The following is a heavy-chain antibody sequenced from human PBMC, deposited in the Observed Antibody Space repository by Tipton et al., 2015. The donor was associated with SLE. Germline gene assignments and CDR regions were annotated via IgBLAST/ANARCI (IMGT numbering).Heavy chain of an antibody. CDR2: IYHSGTT. CDR1: GGSISSSSYY. V-gene: IGHV4-39*07. Sequence: TLSLTCTVSGGSISSSSYYWGWIRQPPGKGLEWIGSIYHSGTTYYNPSLKSRVTISVDTSKNQFSLKLNSVTAADTAVYYCAGGAYSSSSGGVYYYYGMDVWGQGTTVTVSS. J-gene: IGHJ6*02. D-gene: IGHD6-6*01. CDR3: AGGAYSSSSGGVYYYYGMDV.